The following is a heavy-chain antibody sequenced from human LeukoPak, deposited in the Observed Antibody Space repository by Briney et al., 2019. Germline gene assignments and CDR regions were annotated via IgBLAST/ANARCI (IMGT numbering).Heavy chain of an antibody. CDR3: ARGGITIFGVVSYMDV. D-gene: IGHD3-3*01. J-gene: IGHJ6*03. CDR2: INPSGGST. CDR1: GYTFTSYY. V-gene: IGHV1-46*01. Sequence: ASVKVSCKASGYTFTSYYMHWVRQAPGQGLEWMGIINPSGGSTSYAQKFQGRVTMTRDTSTSTVYMELSSLRFEDTAVYYCARGGITIFGVVSYMDVWGKGTTVTVSS.